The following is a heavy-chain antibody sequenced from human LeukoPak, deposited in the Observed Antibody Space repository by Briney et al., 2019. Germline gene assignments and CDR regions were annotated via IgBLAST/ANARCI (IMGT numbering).Heavy chain of an antibody. Sequence: GGSLSLSCAVSGFTVSSNYMSWVRQAPGEGMGWVSLVNSGVNTSNTDSVKGRFTISRDNSKNTLYLQMNSLRAEDTAVYYCAKDRKGYYYGSGSPYSYGMDVWGQGTTVTVSS. CDR3: AKDRKGYYYGSGSPYSYGMDV. J-gene: IGHJ6*02. D-gene: IGHD3-10*01. CDR2: VNSGVNT. CDR1: GFTVSSNY. V-gene: IGHV3-66*02.